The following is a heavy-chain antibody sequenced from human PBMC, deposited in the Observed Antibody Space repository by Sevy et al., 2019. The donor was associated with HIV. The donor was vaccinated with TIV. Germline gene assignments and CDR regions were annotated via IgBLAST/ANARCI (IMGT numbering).Heavy chain of an antibody. CDR1: EFTVSDNY. Sequence: GGSLRLSCLASEFTVSDNYMSWVRQAPGKGLEWGLVSYGSENTFFAESVKGRISSSSDYSRNRIYIDMNSVTIEDTAVYYCARVSPGIAAARGLDVWGQGTTVTVSS. CDR3: ARVSPGIAAARGLDV. V-gene: IGHV3-53*01. D-gene: IGHD6-13*01. J-gene: IGHJ6*02. CDR2: SYGSENT.